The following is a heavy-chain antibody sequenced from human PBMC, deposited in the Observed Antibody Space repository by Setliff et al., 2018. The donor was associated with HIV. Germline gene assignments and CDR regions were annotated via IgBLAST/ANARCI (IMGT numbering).Heavy chain of an antibody. Sequence: GASVKVSCKASGYTFTGYYMHWVRQAPGQGLEWMGWINPNSGGTNYAQKFQGRVTMTRDTSISTAYMELSSLRSEDTAVYYCASLGYSYGPDFDYWGQGTLVTVSS. CDR2: INPNSGGT. CDR3: ASLGYSYGPDFDY. V-gene: IGHV1-2*02. CDR1: GYTFTGYY. J-gene: IGHJ4*02. D-gene: IGHD5-18*01.